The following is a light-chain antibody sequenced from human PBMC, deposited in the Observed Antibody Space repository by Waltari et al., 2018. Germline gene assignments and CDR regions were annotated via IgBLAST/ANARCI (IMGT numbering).Light chain of an antibody. CDR3: CSYAGDSSFV. J-gene: IGLJ1*01. CDR2: EVT. Sequence: QSALTQPASVSGSPGQSITSSCTGTSRDVGSYKFVSWYQQHPGKAPKLMIYEVTKRPSGVSNRFSGSKSGNTASLTIAGLQAEDEADYYCCSYAGDSSFVFGTGTKVTVL. CDR1: SRDVGSYKF. V-gene: IGLV2-23*02.